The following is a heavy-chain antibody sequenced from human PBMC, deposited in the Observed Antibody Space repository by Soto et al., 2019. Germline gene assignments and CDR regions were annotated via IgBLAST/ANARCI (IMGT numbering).Heavy chain of an antibody. J-gene: IGHJ5*02. D-gene: IGHD3-22*01. CDR3: SRVLLGKIVVVKRGWFDP. V-gene: IGHV1-18*01. CDR2: ISAYNGNT. Sequence: AASVKVSCKASGCTFTSYGISWVRQAPGQGLEWMGWISAYNGNTNYAQKLQGRVTMTTDTSTSTAYMELRSLRSDDTAVYYCSRVLLGKIVVVKRGWFDPWGQGTLVTVSS. CDR1: GCTFTSYG.